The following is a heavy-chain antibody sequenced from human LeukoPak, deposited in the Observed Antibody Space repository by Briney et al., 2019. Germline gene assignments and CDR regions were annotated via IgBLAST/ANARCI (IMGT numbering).Heavy chain of an antibody. J-gene: IGHJ6*03. D-gene: IGHD6-13*01. CDR3: AAAPYEYQQPPEKEPVYYYYYMDV. V-gene: IGHV1-2*02. CDR1: GYTFTGYY. Sequence: ASVKVSCKASGYTFTGYYMHWVRQAPGQGLEWMGWINPNSGGTNYAQKFQGRVTMTRDTSISTAYMELSRLRSDDTAVYYCAAAPYEYQQPPEKEPVYYYYYMDVWGKGTTVTVSS. CDR2: INPNSGGT.